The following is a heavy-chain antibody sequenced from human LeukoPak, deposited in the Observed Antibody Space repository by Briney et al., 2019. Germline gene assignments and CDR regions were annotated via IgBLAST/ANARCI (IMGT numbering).Heavy chain of an antibody. V-gene: IGHV3-72*01. CDR2: IRNRVYSYTT. CDR3: ARDRGGSGRYRFDY. Sequence: PGGSLRLSCAASGFTFSDHYMDWVRQAPGKGLEWVGRIRNRVYSYTTEYAASVKGRFTISRDDSKNSLYLQMNSLNPEDSAVYYCARDRGGSGRYRFDYWGQGTLVTVSS. J-gene: IGHJ4*02. D-gene: IGHD3-10*01. CDR1: GFTFSDHY.